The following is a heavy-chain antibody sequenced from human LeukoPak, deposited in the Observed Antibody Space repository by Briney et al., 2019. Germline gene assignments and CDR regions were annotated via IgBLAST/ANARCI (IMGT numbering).Heavy chain of an antibody. D-gene: IGHD5-18*01. J-gene: IGHJ4*02. Sequence: GSLRLSCSASGFTFSNYAIHWVRQAPGKGLEYVSAISSDGDSTCYADSVKGRFTISRDNSKNTLFVHMSSLRTEDTAVYHCVKGRVSDYRYGSFFDYWGQGTLVTVSS. CDR3: VKGRVSDYRYGSFFDY. V-gene: IGHV3-64*05. CDR2: ISSDGDST. CDR1: GFTFSNYA.